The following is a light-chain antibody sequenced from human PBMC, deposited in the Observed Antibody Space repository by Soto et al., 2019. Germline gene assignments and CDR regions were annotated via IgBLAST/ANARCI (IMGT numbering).Light chain of an antibody. CDR1: QDISKY. Sequence: DIQMTQSPSSLSASVGDRVTITCQASQDISKYLNWYQQKPGKAPQLLIYDAFNLETGVPSRFSGSGSGTEFTFTISSLQPGDLATYYCQHYSAFSVTFGQGTKVDIK. J-gene: IGKJ1*01. CDR3: QHYSAFSVT. CDR2: DAF. V-gene: IGKV1-33*01.